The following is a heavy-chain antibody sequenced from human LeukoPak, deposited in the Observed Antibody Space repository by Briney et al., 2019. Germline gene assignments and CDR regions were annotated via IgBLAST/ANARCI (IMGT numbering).Heavy chain of an antibody. CDR3: AKVDGSYHKMDY. Sequence: GGSLRLSCAASGFTFSDYYMSWIRQAPGKGLEWVSCISSSGSTIYYADSVKGRFTISRDNSKNTLYLQMNSLRAEDTAVFYCAKVDGSYHKMDYWGQGTLVTVSS. CDR2: ISSSGSTI. CDR1: GFTFSDYY. D-gene: IGHD1-26*01. J-gene: IGHJ4*02. V-gene: IGHV3-11*01.